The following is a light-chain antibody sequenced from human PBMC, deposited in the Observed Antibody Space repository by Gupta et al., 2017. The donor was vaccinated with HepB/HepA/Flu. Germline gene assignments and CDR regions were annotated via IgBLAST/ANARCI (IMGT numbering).Light chain of an antibody. V-gene: IGKV2-24*01. CDR2: KSS. CDR3: MQTPHFPRT. CDR1: ESVVHSEGSIS. Sequence: DSVLTQSQLSLSVALGQPASIACRSSESVVHSEGSISFNWLHQRPGQPPRLLTYKSSIRFSGDPDRFSGSGTGTDFTLHISRVEAEDVGLYFCMQTPHFPRTFGLGTRVEIK. J-gene: IGKJ1*01.